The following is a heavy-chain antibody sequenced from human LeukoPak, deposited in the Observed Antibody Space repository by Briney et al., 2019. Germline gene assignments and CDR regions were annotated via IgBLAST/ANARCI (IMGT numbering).Heavy chain of an antibody. CDR3: ARDKWVT. J-gene: IGHJ4*02. CDR2: ISYDGSNT. Sequence: PGRSLRLSCAASGFTLSRYTMHWVRQAPGKGLEWVAFISYDGSNTYYADSVKGRFIITRDNSNNTVYLQMNSLRAEDTAVYYCARDKWVTWGQGTLVTVSS. V-gene: IGHV3-30*14. CDR1: GFTLSRYT. D-gene: IGHD5-18*01.